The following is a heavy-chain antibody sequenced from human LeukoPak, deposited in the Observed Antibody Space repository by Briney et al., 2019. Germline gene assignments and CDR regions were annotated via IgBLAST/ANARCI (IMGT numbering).Heavy chain of an antibody. V-gene: IGHV3-30-3*01. J-gene: IGHJ6*02. Sequence: GGSLRLSCAASGFTFSSYAMHWVRQAPGKGLEWVAVISYDGSNKYYADSVKGRFTISRDNSKNTLYLQMNSLRAEDTAVYYCAKEIESYYYDSSGYYPTHYYYYYGMDVWGQGTTVTVSS. CDR1: GFTFSSYA. CDR3: AKEIESYYYDSSGYYPTHYYYYYGMDV. D-gene: IGHD3-22*01. CDR2: ISYDGSNK.